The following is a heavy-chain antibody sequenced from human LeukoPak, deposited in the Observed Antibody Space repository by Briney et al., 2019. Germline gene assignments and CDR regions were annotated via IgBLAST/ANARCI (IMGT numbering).Heavy chain of an antibody. CDR3: ITSSTRRTTADY. CDR2: IKTSTEGGTT. V-gene: IGHV3-15*07. Sequence: GGSLRLSCAVSGFTSSNAWMNWVRQPPGKGLEWVGHIKTSTEGGTTEYTAPVQGRFTISRDDSENTVFLEMNSLKTEDTAVYYCITSSTRRTTADYWGQGTLVTVSS. D-gene: IGHD1-7*01. J-gene: IGHJ4*02. CDR1: GFTSSNAW.